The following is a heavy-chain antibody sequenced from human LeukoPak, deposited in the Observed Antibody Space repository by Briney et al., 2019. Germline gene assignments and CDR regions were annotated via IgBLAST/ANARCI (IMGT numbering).Heavy chain of an antibody. CDR3: AADGEYAFLV. D-gene: IGHD2/OR15-2a*01. J-gene: IGHJ3*01. V-gene: IGHV3-74*01. CDR2: IINDGITS. Sequence: GGSLRLSCAASGLTFQNTWMHWIRQAPGEGLVWVSRIINDGITSTYAGYVKGRFTIYREKAKKTLYLQMNSLRADHTAVYYCAADGEYAFLVWGQGRMVTVSS. CDR1: GLTFQNTW.